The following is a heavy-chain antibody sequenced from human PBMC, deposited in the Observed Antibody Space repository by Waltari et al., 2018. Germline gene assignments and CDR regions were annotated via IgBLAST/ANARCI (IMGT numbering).Heavy chain of an antibody. Sequence: QVQLQESGQGLVKPSGTLSLTCAVSGDSISGNYWWSWVRQSPEKGLECIGQVHHSGKTHYNPSLQSRVTISVDKPKNQFYLNLNSVTAADTAVYYCAGDRAIGLFFDYWGRGTLVTVSS. D-gene: IGHD2-2*01. CDR2: VHHSGKT. CDR3: AGDRAIGLFFDY. CDR1: GDSISGNYW. J-gene: IGHJ4*02. V-gene: IGHV4-4*02.